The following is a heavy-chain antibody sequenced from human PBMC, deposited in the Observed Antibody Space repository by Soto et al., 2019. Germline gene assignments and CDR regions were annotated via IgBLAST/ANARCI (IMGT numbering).Heavy chain of an antibody. CDR1: GGSISSGDYY. D-gene: IGHD3-10*01. J-gene: IGHJ6*02. CDR2: IYYSGST. CDR3: ARVPGGGQYGMDV. V-gene: IGHV4-30-4*01. Sequence: SETLSLTCTVSGGSISSGDYYWSWIRQPPGKGLEWIGYIYYSGSTYYNPSLKSRVTISVDTSKNQFSLKLSSVTAADTAVYYRARVPGGGQYGMDVWGQGTTVTVSS.